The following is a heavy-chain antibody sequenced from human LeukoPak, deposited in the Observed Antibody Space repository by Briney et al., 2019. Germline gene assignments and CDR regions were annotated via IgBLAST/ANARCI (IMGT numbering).Heavy chain of an antibody. CDR2: MYSGSAT. J-gene: IGHJ5*02. Sequence: GGSLRLSCAVSGFTVSGDYMSWVRQAPGKGLEWVSVMYSGSATYYVKGRFTISRDNSKNTLYLQMNSLRVEDTAVYYCARHDWFDPWGHGTLVTVSS. D-gene: IGHD3-3*01. CDR1: GFTVSGDY. CDR3: ARHDWFDP. V-gene: IGHV3-53*01.